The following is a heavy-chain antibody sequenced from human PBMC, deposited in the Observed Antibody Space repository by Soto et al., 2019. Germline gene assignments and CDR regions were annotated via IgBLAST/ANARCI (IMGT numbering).Heavy chain of an antibody. Sequence: QVQLVESGGGVVQPGRSLRLSCAASGFTFSDYGMHWVRQAPGKGLEWVAVIWSDGSRKYYAESVQGRFTVSRDNSMNTLYLQMNSVRAEETAVYYCATGHDSSGYCAFPMWGQGTMVTVSS. CDR1: GFTFSDYG. D-gene: IGHD3-22*01. J-gene: IGHJ3*02. CDR2: IWSDGSRK. V-gene: IGHV3-33*01. CDR3: ATGHDSSGYCAFPM.